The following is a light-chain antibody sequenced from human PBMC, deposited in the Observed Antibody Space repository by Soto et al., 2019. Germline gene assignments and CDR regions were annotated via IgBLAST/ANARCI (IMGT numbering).Light chain of an antibody. CDR1: SSNIGSNT. CDR2: SNN. V-gene: IGLV1-44*01. CDR3: VAWDHSLNGYVV. J-gene: IGLJ2*01. Sequence: QSVLTQPPSASGTPGQRVSISCSGRSSNIGSNTVNWYQQLPGTAPKLVIYSNNQRPSGVPDRFSGSKSGTSASLAISGLQSEDDADYDWVAWDHSLNGYVVFGGGT.